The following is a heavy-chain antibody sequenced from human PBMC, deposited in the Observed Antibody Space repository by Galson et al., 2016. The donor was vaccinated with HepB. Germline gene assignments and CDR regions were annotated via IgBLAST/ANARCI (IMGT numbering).Heavy chain of an antibody. CDR1: GFTFSQHA. J-gene: IGHJ4*02. CDR3: ARRRFATGVILYHFDS. Sequence: SLRLSCAASGFTFSQHAMHWVRQAPGMGLEWVSLISYDGTTKYYADSVKGRFTSSRDNSKNTLYLHMNNLRPEDTAMYYCARRRFATGVILYHFDSWGRGALVSVSP. V-gene: IGHV3-30-3*01. CDR2: ISYDGTTK. D-gene: IGHD3/OR15-3a*01.